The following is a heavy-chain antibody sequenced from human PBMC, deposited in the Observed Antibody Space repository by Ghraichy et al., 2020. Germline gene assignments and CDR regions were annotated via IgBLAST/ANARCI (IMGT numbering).Heavy chain of an antibody. V-gene: IGHV3-30*02. CDR2: IRYDGSNK. CDR1: GFTFSSYG. D-gene: IGHD1-7*01. J-gene: IGHJ4*02. CDR3: AKEVRTGTTYYFDY. Sequence: GESLNISCAASGFTFSSYGMHWVRQAPGKGLEWVAFIRYDGSNKYYADSVKGRFTISRDNSKNTLYLQMNSLRAEDTAVYYCAKEVRTGTTYYFDYWGQGTLVTVSS.